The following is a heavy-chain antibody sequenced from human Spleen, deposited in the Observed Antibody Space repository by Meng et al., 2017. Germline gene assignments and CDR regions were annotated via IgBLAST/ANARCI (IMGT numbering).Heavy chain of an antibody. D-gene: IGHD6-13*01. CDR1: GYIFTSYW. J-gene: IGHJ4*02. CDR3: ARSGDPYGSNWYYFDY. CDR2: IYPGDSDT. Sequence: GGSLRLSCKGSGYIFTSYWIGWVRQMPGKGLEWMATIYPGDSDTRYSPSFQGQVIISADKSISTAYLQWSSLKASDTAMYYCARSGDPYGSNWYYFDYWGQGTLVTVSS. V-gene: IGHV5-51*01.